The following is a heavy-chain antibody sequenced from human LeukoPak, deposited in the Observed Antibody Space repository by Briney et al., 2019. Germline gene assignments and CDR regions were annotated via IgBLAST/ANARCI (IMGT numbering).Heavy chain of an antibody. V-gene: IGHV3-23*01. CDR2: ISGSGGST. D-gene: IGHD6-19*01. CDR3: AKDLIAVAGNYFDY. CDR1: GFTFRSYS. J-gene: IGHJ4*02. Sequence: GALRLFFAASGFTFRSYSMSWGRPAPGKGLGWVSAISGSGGSTYYADSVKGRFTISRDNSKNTLYLQMNSLRAEDTAVYYCAKDLIAVAGNYFDYWGQGTLVTVSS.